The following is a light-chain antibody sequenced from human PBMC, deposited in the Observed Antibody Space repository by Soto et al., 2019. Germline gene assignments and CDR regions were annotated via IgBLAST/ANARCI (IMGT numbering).Light chain of an antibody. Sequence: DIQMTQSPSSLSASVGDRVTITCQASQDITKYLNWYQQKPGKAPKLLIYDASNLETGVPSTFSGSGSGTDFTVNISSLQPEDIATYYCPQYDNLPLTFGGGTKVEIK. CDR1: QDITKY. V-gene: IGKV1-33*01. CDR3: PQYDNLPLT. J-gene: IGKJ4*01. CDR2: DAS.